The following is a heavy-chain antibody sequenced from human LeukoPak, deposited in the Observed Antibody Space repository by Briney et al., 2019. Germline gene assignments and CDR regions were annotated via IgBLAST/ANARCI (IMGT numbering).Heavy chain of an antibody. CDR1: GFTFSSYA. D-gene: IGHD4-17*01. CDR2: ISGSGGST. V-gene: IGHV3-23*01. CDR3: AKDQRMTTVVTPDY. J-gene: IGHJ4*02. Sequence: GGSLRLSCAASGFTFSSYAMSWVRQAPGKGLEWVSAISGSGGSTYYADSVKGRFTLSRDNSKNTLYLQMNSLRAEDTAVYYCAKDQRMTTVVTPDYWGQGTLVTVSS.